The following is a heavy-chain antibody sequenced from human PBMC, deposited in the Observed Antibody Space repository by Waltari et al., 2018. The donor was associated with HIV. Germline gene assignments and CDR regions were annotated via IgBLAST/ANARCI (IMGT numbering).Heavy chain of an antibody. D-gene: IGHD2-15*01. CDR3: TTEGLYCSGGTCYSRFDP. CDR2: FDPEQGKT. V-gene: IGHV1-24*01. Sequence: VPLVQSGAEVKKPGASVKVSCKVYGYTLSDLSMHWVGQAPGKGLEWMGGFDPEQGKTIYAQNFQGRVTMTEDAATDTAYMELSSLRSEDTAVYYCTTEGLYCSGGTCYSRFDPWGQGTLVTVSS. J-gene: IGHJ5*02. CDR1: GYTLSDLS.